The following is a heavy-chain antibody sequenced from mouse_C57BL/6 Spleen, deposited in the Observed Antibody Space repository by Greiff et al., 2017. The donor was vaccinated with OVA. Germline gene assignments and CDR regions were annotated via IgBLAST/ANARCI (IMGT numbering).Heavy chain of an antibody. CDR1: GYAFSSYW. Sequence: VQRVESGAELAKPGASVKISCKASGYAFSSYWMNWVKQRPGKGLEWIGQIYPGDGDTNYNGKFKGKATLTADKSSSTAYMQLSSLTSEDSAVYFCAREDTFDYWGQGTTLTVSS. J-gene: IGHJ2*01. CDR3: AREDTFDY. CDR2: IYPGDGDT. V-gene: IGHV1-80*01.